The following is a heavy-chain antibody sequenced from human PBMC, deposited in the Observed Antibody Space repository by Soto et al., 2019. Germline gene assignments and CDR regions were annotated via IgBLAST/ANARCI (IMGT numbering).Heavy chain of an antibody. J-gene: IGHJ5*02. CDR2: IFHSGST. Sequence: QVQLQESGPGLVKPSQTLSLTCSVSRAFINSGGFYYSWIRQPPGEGLEWLGYIFHSGSTLYNPSLRGRLTLSADTSRNQLSIHLTSVTAADTAVYYCVRGGIAGHWFDPWGQGILVTVSS. V-gene: IGHV4-31*03. CDR1: RAFINSGGFY. CDR3: VRGGIAGHWFDP. D-gene: IGHD2-15*01.